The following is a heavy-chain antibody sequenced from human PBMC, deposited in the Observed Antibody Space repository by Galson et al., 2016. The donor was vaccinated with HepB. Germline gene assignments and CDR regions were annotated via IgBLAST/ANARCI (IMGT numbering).Heavy chain of an antibody. CDR2: ITSRSDYI. Sequence: SLRLSCAVSGLTFSDYYMSWIRQAPGKRLEWISYITSRSDYINYADSVKGRFTVSRDNAKNLLFLQMNNLRAEDTTVYYCASPLWFADVSSFGFWGWGTLVTVSS. J-gene: IGHJ5*01. CDR3: ASPLWFADVSSFGF. CDR1: GLTFSDYY. D-gene: IGHD3-10*01. V-gene: IGHV3-11*06.